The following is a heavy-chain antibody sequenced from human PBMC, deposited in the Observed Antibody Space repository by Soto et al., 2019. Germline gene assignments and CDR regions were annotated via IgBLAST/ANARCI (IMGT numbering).Heavy chain of an antibody. CDR3: ARGRYGDY. Sequence: QVHLVQSGAEVKKPGASVKVSCKGSGYIFTTYGITWVRQAPGQGLEWMGWISAHNGNTNYAQKLQGRVTVTTDTSPSTAYTELTTLRSDATDVYYCARGRYGDYWGQGALVPVSS. J-gene: IGHJ4*02. V-gene: IGHV1-18*01. CDR2: ISAHNGNT. D-gene: IGHD1-1*01. CDR1: GYIFTTYG.